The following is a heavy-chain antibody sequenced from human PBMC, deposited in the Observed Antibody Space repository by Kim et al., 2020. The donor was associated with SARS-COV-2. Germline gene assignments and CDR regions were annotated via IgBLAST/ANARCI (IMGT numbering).Heavy chain of an antibody. CDR1: GGSFRNYY. D-gene: IGHD1-20*01. CDR3: ARATYNWNYFDY. J-gene: IGHJ4*02. Sequence: SETLSLTCAVYGGSFRNYYWSWISQPPGKGLEWIGEINHRGSTNCNSSLKSRVTISVDTSKNQFSLKLISVTAADTAVYYCARATYNWNYFDYWGQGALVTVSS. V-gene: IGHV4-34*01. CDR2: INHRGST.